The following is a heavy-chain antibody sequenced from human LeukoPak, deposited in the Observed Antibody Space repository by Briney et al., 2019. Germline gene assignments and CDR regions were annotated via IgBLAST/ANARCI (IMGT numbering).Heavy chain of an antibody. CDR3: ARDFMATITDY. CDR2: IYSGGST. V-gene: IGHV3-66*01. Sequence: PGGSLRLSCAASGFTVSDNYRSWVRQAPGKGLEWVSVIYSGGSTYYADSVKGRFTISRDNSKNTLYLQMNSLRAEDTAVYYCARDFMATITDYWGQGTLVTVSS. J-gene: IGHJ4*02. D-gene: IGHD5-24*01. CDR1: GFTVSDNY.